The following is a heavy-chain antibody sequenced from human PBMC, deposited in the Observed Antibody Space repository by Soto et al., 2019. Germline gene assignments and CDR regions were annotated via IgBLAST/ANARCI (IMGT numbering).Heavy chain of an antibody. V-gene: IGHV1-69*13. CDR1: GGTFSSYA. Sequence: SVKVSCKASGGTFSSYAISWVRQAPGQGLEWMGGIIPIFGTANYAQKFQGRVTITADESTSTAYMELSSLRSEDTAVYYCARSDIAARPEYYFDYWGQGTLVTVSS. J-gene: IGHJ4*02. CDR2: IIPIFGTA. CDR3: ARSDIAARPEYYFDY. D-gene: IGHD6-6*01.